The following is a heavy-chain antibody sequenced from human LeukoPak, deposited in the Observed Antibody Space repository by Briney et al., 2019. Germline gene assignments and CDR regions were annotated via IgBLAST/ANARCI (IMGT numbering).Heavy chain of an antibody. CDR2: IIPIFGTA. CDR3: ARDLSAADKFKFYGGNWYFDY. J-gene: IGHJ4*02. V-gene: IGHV1-69*13. Sequence: ASVKVSCKVSGGTFSSYAISWVRQAPGQGLEWMGGIIPIFGTANYAQKFQGRVTITADESTSTAYMELSSLRSEDTAVYYCARDLSAADKFKFYGGNWYFDYWGQGTLVTVSS. CDR1: GGTFSSYA. D-gene: IGHD4-23*01.